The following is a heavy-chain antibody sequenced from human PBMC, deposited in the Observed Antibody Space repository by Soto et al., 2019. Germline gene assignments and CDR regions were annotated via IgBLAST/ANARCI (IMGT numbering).Heavy chain of an antibody. Sequence: PGGSLRLSCAVSGFSVSSKYMSWVRQAAGKGLEWVSAIYAGSITFYADSVKGRFTISRDNSKSTLYLQMNSLRPEDTAVYYCAKDGATPVAARFLDSWGQGTPVTVSS. J-gene: IGHJ4*02. CDR2: IYAGSIT. CDR1: GFSVSSKY. D-gene: IGHD6-19*01. V-gene: IGHV3-53*05. CDR3: AKDGATPVAARFLDS.